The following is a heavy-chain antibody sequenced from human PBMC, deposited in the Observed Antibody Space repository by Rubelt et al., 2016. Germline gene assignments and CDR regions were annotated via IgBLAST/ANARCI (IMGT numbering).Heavy chain of an antibody. CDR3: ATIGLEWLLEDY. D-gene: IGHD3-3*01. CDR2: FDPEDGET. Sequence: QVQLVQSGAEVKKPGASVKVSCKVSGYTLTELSMHWVRQAPGTGLEWMGGFDPEDGETSEAQKFQGRVTMTEDTSTDTAYMELSSLRSEDTAVYYCATIGLEWLLEDYWGQGTLVTVSS. V-gene: IGHV1-24*01. CDR1: GYTLTELS. J-gene: IGHJ4*02.